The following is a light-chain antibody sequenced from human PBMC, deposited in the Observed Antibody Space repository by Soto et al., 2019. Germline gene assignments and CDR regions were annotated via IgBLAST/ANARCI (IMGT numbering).Light chain of an antibody. J-gene: IGKJ1*01. CDR1: QSISNY. CDR2: AAS. V-gene: IGKV1-39*01. CDR3: QESYSAPWT. Sequence: DSQMTQSPWSLSASVRDRVTITCRASQSISNYLNWYQQKPGKAPKLLIYAASSLQSGVPSRFSGSGSGTDFTLTISSLQPEDFATYYCQESYSAPWTFGQGTKVDI.